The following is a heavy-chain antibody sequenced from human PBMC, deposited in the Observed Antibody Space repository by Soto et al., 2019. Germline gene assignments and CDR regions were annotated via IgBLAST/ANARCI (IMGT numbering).Heavy chain of an antibody. CDR2: SSSDSGTI. V-gene: IGHV3-48*01. Sequence: PGGSLRLSCAASGFTFSNYPMNWVRQAPGKGLEWFSYSSSDSGTIYYADSVKGRFSISRDNAKNSLFLQMNSLRVEDTAVYYCASDWFYMDVWGKGTSVTVSS. CDR3: ASDWFYMDV. D-gene: IGHD3-9*01. CDR1: GFTFSNYP. J-gene: IGHJ6*03.